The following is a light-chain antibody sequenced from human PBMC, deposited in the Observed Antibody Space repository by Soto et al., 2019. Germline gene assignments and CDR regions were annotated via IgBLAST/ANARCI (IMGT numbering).Light chain of an antibody. CDR3: MQRTHVPIT. J-gene: IGKJ5*01. V-gene: IGKV2D-29*01. CDR1: QSLLYGDGKNY. Sequence: DIVVTQTPLSLSVTPGQPASMSCKSSQSLLYGDGKNYLYWYLQRPGQPPQLLIYDASNRFSGVTDRFSGSGSGTDFTLKISRVEAEDVGVYYCMQRTHVPITFGQGTRLEIK. CDR2: DAS.